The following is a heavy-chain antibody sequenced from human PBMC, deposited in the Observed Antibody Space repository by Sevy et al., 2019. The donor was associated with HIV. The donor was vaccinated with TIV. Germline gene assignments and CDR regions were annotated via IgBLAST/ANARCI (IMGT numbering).Heavy chain of an antibody. CDR1: GGTFSSYA. D-gene: IGHD1-1*01. J-gene: IGHJ6*03. CDR2: IIPIFGTA. Sequence: ASVKVSCKASGGTFSSYAISWVRQAPGQGLEWMGGIIPIFGTANYAQKFQGRVTITADKSTSTAYMELSSLRSEDTAVYYCAGEVAGKTDYYYMDVWGKGTTVTVSS. CDR3: AGEVAGKTDYYYMDV. V-gene: IGHV1-69*06.